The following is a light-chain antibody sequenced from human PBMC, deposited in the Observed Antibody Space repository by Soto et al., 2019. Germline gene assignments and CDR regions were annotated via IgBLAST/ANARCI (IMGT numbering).Light chain of an antibody. CDR2: DVS. CDR3: SSYTSSVAWV. CDR1: SSDVGGHSR. V-gene: IGLV2-14*01. J-gene: IGLJ1*01. Sequence: QSALTQPASVSGSPGQSITISCTGTSSDVGGHSRVSWFQQYPGKAPKLLIFDVSKRPSGVSNRFSGSKSGNTASLTISGLQAEDEADYYCSSYTSSVAWVFGTGTKLAVL.